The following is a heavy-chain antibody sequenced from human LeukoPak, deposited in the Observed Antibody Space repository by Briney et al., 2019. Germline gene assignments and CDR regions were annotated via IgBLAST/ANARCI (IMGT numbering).Heavy chain of an antibody. CDR1: GFTFRCYA. Sequence: GSLRLSCAASGFTFRCYAMHLVRQAPREGLEYVSAISSNGGSTYYANSVKGRFTISRDNSKNTLYLQMGSLRAEDMAVYYCASGSRGIAAYWGQGTLVTVSS. D-gene: IGHD6-13*01. CDR3: ASGSRGIAAY. J-gene: IGHJ4*02. V-gene: IGHV3-64*01. CDR2: ISSNGGST.